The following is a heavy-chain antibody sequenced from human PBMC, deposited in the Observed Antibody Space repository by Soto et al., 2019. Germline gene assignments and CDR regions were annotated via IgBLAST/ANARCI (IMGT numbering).Heavy chain of an antibody. J-gene: IGHJ5*02. Sequence: GASVKVSCKASGYTFTDYDISWVRQAPGQGLEWMGWISVDNGNTKYVESLQGRVTMTTDTSTSTAYLEVRSLRSDDTAVYYCARTSVSNYNWFDPWGQGTLVTVSS. CDR1: GYTFTDYD. D-gene: IGHD4-4*01. V-gene: IGHV1-18*01. CDR2: ISVDNGNT. CDR3: ARTSVSNYNWFDP.